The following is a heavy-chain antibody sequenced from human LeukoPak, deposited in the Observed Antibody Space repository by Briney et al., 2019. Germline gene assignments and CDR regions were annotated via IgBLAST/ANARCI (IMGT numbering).Heavy chain of an antibody. Sequence: ASETLSLTCTVSGYSISSGYYWGWIRQPPGKGLEWIGSIYHSGSTYYNPSLKSRVTISVDTSKNQFSLKLSSVTAADTAVYYCARGGVCGGDCYSDYWGQGTLVTVSS. J-gene: IGHJ4*02. D-gene: IGHD2-21*02. CDR2: IYHSGST. CDR3: ARGGVCGGDCYSDY. CDR1: GYSISSGYY. V-gene: IGHV4-38-2*02.